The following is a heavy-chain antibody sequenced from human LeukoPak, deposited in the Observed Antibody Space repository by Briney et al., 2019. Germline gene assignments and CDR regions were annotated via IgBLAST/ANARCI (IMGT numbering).Heavy chain of an antibody. J-gene: IGHJ6*03. Sequence: NPSETLSLTCTVSGGSISSSSYYWGWIRQPPGKGLEGIGSIYYSGSTYYNPSLRSRVTISVDTSMNQFSLKLTYVTAADTAVYYCARGAGYSREVNFYHYMDVWGKGTTVTVSS. CDR2: IYYSGST. D-gene: IGHD1-26*01. CDR3: ARGAGYSREVNFYHYMDV. V-gene: IGHV4-39*07. CDR1: GGSISSSSYY.